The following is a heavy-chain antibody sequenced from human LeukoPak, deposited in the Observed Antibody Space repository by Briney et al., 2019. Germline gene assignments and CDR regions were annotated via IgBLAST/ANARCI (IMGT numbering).Heavy chain of an antibody. Sequence: GGSLRLSCAASGFTFSNYAMSWVRQAPGMGLEWVSAIGSNGINTYYADPVKGRFTISRDNSKNTLYPQMNSLRVEDTALYYCATHTYGYVMVYWGQGTLVTVSS. CDR2: IGSNGINT. J-gene: IGHJ4*02. D-gene: IGHD5-18*01. CDR3: ATHTYGYVMVY. CDR1: GFTFSNYA. V-gene: IGHV3-23*01.